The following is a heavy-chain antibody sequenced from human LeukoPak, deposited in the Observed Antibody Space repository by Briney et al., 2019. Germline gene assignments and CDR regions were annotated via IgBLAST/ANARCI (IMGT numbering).Heavy chain of an antibody. Sequence: ASVKVSCTASGGTFSSYAISWVRQAPGQGLEWMGGIIPIFGTANYAQKFQGRVTITADESTSTAYMELSSLRSEDTAVYYCAVVVAASSYYYYGMDVWGQGTTVTVSS. CDR1: GGTFSSYA. CDR3: AVVVAASSYYYYGMDV. CDR2: IIPIFGTA. J-gene: IGHJ6*02. V-gene: IGHV1-69*01. D-gene: IGHD2-15*01.